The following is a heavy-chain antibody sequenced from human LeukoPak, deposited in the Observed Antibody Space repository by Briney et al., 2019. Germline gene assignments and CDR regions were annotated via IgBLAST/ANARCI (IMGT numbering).Heavy chain of an antibody. J-gene: IGHJ4*02. V-gene: IGHV4-61*02. CDR1: GGSVSSSSYF. CDR3: ARSTMTTTVDY. CDR2: IYFTMTT. D-gene: IGHD4-17*01. Sequence: SSQTLSLTCSVSGGSVSSSSYFWSWIRQPAGKGLEWIGRIYFTMTTNYNPSLKSRVTMSLDTSKNPFSLKLSSVTAADTAVYYCARSTMTTTVDYWGQGTLVTVSS.